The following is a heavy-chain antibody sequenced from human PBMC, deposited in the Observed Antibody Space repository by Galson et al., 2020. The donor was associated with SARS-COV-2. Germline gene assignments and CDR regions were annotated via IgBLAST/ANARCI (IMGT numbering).Heavy chain of an antibody. CDR2: VSGSGGST. CDR3: AAGAVAGTGY. V-gene: IGHV3-23*01. Sequence: GGSLRLSCAASGFPFSSYVLSWVRQAPGRGLEWVSGVSGSGGSTYYAASVRGRFTISRDSSRNTLYLQMNSLRADDTAVYYCAAGAVAGTGYWGQGTLVTVSS. J-gene: IGHJ4*02. CDR1: GFPFSSYV. D-gene: IGHD6-19*01.